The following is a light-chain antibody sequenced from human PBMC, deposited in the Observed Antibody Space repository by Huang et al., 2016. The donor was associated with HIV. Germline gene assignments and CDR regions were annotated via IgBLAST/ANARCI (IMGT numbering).Light chain of an antibody. V-gene: IGKV3-11*01. CDR1: QSVNSY. J-gene: IGKJ4*01. CDR2: DAS. Sequence: EIVLTQSPATLSLSPGKRATLSCRASQSVNSYLAWYQQKPGQAPRLLIYDASNRATGIPARFSGSGSGTDFTLTISNVQSEDFAVYYCQQRSDWPLTFGGGTKVEI. CDR3: QQRSDWPLT.